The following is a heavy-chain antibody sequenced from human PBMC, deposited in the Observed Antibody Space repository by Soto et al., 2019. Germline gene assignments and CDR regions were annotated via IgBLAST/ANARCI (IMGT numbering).Heavy chain of an antibody. CDR2: INHSGRT. Sequence: QVHLQQWGAGLLKPSETLSLTCAVYVESFSGFYWSWIRQPPGKGLEWIGEINHSGRTNYNPSLKSRVXXSXHMXKNQCSLKLNSVTAADTAVYYCARGRDLGGTYGDYWGQGTLVTVSS. V-gene: IGHV4-34*02. D-gene: IGHD1-26*01. J-gene: IGHJ4*02. CDR3: ARGRDLGGTYGDY. CDR1: VESFSGFY.